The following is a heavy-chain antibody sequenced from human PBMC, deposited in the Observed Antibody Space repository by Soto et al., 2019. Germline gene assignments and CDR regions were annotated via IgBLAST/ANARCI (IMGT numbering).Heavy chain of an antibody. D-gene: IGHD2-2*01. CDR3: AKDKVGCSSTSCQLGFDY. CDR1: GFTFSSYA. J-gene: IGHJ4*02. Sequence: PGGSLRLSCAASGFTFSSYAMSWVRQAPGKGLEWVSAISGSGGSTYYADSVKGRFTISRDNSKNTLYLQMNSLRAEDTAVYYCAKDKVGCSSTSCQLGFDYWGQGTLVTVSS. CDR2: ISGSGGST. V-gene: IGHV3-23*01.